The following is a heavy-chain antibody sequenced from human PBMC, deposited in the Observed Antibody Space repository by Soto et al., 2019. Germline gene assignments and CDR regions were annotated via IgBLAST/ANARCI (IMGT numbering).Heavy chain of an antibody. CDR1: XXTFSNYA. V-gene: IGHV3-23*01. CDR2: VNNGGSST. J-gene: IGHJ6*03. CDR3: ARYCSGGSLCYMGV. D-gene: IGHD2-15*01. Sequence: EVQLLESGGGLVQPGGSLRLSCAASXXTFSNYAMSWVRQAPGKGLEWVSSVNNGGSSTYYADSVKGRFTISRDNSKNTLYLQMNGLRAEDTAVYYCARYCSGGSLCYMGVWGKGTTVTVSS.